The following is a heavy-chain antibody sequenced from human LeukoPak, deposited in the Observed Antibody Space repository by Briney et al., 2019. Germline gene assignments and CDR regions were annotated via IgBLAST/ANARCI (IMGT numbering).Heavy chain of an antibody. CDR2: ISWHSGSI. J-gene: IGHJ4*02. CDR3: ARGLRYMVRGAISPFFDY. Sequence: GGCLRLSCVASGFTFDDYAMHWVRLAPGKGLEWVSGISWHSGSIGYADSVKGRFTISRDNAKNSLYLQMNSLRAEDTAVYYCARGLRYMVRGAISPFFDYWGQGTLVTVSS. CDR1: GFTFDDYA. D-gene: IGHD3-10*01. V-gene: IGHV3-9*01.